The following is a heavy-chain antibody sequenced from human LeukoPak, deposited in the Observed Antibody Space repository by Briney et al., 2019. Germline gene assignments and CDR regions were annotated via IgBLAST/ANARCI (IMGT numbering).Heavy chain of an antibody. V-gene: IGHV3-13*01. CDR1: GFTFSSYD. CDR3: ARRANGTHYDSSGPDDAFDI. D-gene: IGHD3-22*01. Sequence: GGSLRLSCAASGFTFSSYDMHWVRQATGKGLEWVSAIGTAGDTYYPGSVKGRFTISRENAKNSLYLQMNSLRAGDTAVYYCARRANGTHYDSSGPDDAFDIWGQGTMVTVSS. CDR2: IGTAGDT. J-gene: IGHJ3*02.